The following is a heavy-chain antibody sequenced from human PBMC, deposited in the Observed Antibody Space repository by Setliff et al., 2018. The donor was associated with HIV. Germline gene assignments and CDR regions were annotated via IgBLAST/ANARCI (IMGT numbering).Heavy chain of an antibody. CDR2: IYYSGST. Sequence: PSETLSLTCTVSGGSISSGGYYWSWIRQHPGKGLEWIGYIYYSGSTYYNPSLKSRVTISVDTSKNQCSLKLSSVTAADTAVYYCARDRSRHYGAGGRLDVWGKGTTVTVSS. J-gene: IGHJ6*04. CDR1: GGSISSGGYY. D-gene: IGHD4-17*01. V-gene: IGHV4-31*03. CDR3: ARDRSRHYGAGGRLDV.